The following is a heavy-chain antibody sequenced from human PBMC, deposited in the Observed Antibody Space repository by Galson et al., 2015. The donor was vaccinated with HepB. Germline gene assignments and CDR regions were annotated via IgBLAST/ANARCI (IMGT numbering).Heavy chain of an antibody. D-gene: IGHD2-2*01. CDR1: GFTFSSYS. J-gene: IGHJ6*03. CDR3: ARVECSSTSCYDWAWTYYYYYYMDV. Sequence: SLRLSCAASGFTFSSYSMNWVRQAPGKGLEWVSYISSSSSTIYYADSVKGRFTISRDNAKNPLYLQMNSLRDEDTAVYYCARVECSSTSCYDWAWTYYYYYYMDVWGKGTTVTVSS. CDR2: ISSSSSTI. V-gene: IGHV3-48*02.